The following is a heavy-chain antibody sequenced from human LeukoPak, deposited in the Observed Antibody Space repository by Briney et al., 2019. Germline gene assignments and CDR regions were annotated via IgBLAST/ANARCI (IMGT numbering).Heavy chain of an antibody. V-gene: IGHV4-61*01. J-gene: IGHJ4*02. Sequence: SETLSLTYTVSGGSVSSGSYYWSWIRQPPGKGLEWIGYIYYSGSTNYNPSLKSRVTISVDTSKNQFSLKLSSVTAADTAVYYCARSRLFDYWGQGTLVTVSS. CDR1: GGSVSSGSYY. CDR2: IYYSGST. CDR3: ARSRLFDY.